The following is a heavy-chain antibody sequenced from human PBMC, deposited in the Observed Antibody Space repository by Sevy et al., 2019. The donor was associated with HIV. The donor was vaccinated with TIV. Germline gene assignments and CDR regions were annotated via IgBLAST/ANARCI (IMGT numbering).Heavy chain of an antibody. V-gene: IGHV3-33*01. Sequence: GGSLRLSCAASGFTFSTYGMHWVRQAPGKGLEWVAVIWFDGNNTYYADSVKGRFIISRDIAKNTMHLQMNSLRAEDTAVYYCARDLEFYDYGDYGPAFMPDYWGQGTLVTVSS. CDR1: GFTFSTYG. CDR3: ARDLEFYDYGDYGPAFMPDY. D-gene: IGHD4-17*01. J-gene: IGHJ4*02. CDR2: IWFDGNNT.